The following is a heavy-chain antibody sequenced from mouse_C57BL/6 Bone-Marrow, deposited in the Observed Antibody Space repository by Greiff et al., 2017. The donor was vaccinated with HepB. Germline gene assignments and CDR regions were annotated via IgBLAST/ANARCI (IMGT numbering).Heavy chain of an antibody. Sequence: EVQLQESGPGLVKPSQSLSLTCSVTGYSITSGYYWNWIRQFPGKKLEWMGYISYDGSNNYNPSLKNRISITRDTSKNQFFLKLNSVTTEDTATYYCARDTTVVLDYWGQGTTLTVSS. CDR3: ARDTTVVLDY. V-gene: IGHV3-6*01. D-gene: IGHD1-1*01. CDR1: GYSITSGYY. CDR2: ISYDGSN. J-gene: IGHJ2*01.